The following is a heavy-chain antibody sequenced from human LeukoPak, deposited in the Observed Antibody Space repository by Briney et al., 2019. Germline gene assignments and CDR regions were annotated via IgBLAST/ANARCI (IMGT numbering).Heavy chain of an antibody. CDR2: ISCDGSNK. V-gene: IGHV3-30-3*01. D-gene: IGHD1-26*01. CDR1: GFTFSSYA. CDR3: ASASPSGSYFDY. J-gene: IGHJ4*02. Sequence: GRSLRLSCAASGFTFSSYAMHWVRQAPGKGLEWVAVISCDGSNKYYADSVKGRFTISRDNSKNTLYLQMNSLRAEDTAEYYCASASPSGSYFDYWGQGTLVTVSS.